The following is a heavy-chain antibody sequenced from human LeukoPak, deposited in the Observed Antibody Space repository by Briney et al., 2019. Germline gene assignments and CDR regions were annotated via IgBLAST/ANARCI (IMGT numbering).Heavy chain of an antibody. Sequence: ASVKVSCKASGYTFTSYYMHWVRQAPGQGLEWMGIINPSGGSTSYAQKFQGRVTMTRDTSTSTVYMELSSLRSEDTAVYYCARGGQLGEYYYGMDVWGQGTTVTVSS. CDR2: INPSGGST. J-gene: IGHJ6*02. V-gene: IGHV1-46*01. CDR1: GYTFTSYY. CDR3: ARGGQLGEYYYGMDV. D-gene: IGHD3-10*01.